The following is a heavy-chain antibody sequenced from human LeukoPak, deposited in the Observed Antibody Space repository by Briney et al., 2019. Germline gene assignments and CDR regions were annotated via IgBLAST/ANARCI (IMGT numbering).Heavy chain of an antibody. J-gene: IGHJ6*04. CDR1: GYSFTSYW. D-gene: IGHD3-10*01. V-gene: IGHV5-51*01. CDR2: IYPGDSDT. CDR3: ARLLLRGVPSYGMDV. Sequence: GESLKISCKGSGYSFTSYWIGWVRQMPGKGLEWMGIIYPGDSDTRYSPSFQGQVTISADKSISTAYLQWSSLKASDTAMYYCARLLLRGVPSYGMDVWGKGTTVTVSS.